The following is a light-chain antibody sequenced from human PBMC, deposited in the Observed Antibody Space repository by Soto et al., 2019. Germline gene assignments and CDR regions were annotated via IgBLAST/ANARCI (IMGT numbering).Light chain of an antibody. CDR1: SSNIGTYT. Sequence: QSVLTQPPSASGTPGQRVTISCSGTSSNIGTYTVNWYQQPPGTAPKLLIYTDYQRPSGVPDRFSGSKSGTSASLAINGLHSEDEADYYCASWDDNLNGGVFGGGTKLTVL. CDR3: ASWDDNLNGGV. CDR2: TDY. V-gene: IGLV1-44*01. J-gene: IGLJ3*02.